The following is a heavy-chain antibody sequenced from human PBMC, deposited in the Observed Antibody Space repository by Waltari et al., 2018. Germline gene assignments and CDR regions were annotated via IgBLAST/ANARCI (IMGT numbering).Heavy chain of an antibody. CDR1: GYSFTSYW. CDR3: ARLPCSSTNCYTQYFQH. Sequence: EVQLVQSGAEVKKPGESLKISCKGSGYSFTSYWLGWVRQMPGKGLEWMGIIYPGDSDTRYSPSFQGQVTISAAKSISTAYLQWSSLKASDTAMYYCARLPCSSTNCYTQYFQHWGQGTLVTVSS. J-gene: IGHJ1*01. V-gene: IGHV5-51*01. D-gene: IGHD2-2*02. CDR2: IYPGDSDT.